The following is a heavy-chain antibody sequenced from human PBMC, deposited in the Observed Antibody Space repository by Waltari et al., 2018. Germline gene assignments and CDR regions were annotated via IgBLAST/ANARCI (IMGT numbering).Heavy chain of an antibody. V-gene: IGHV3-49*04. CDR1: GFTFGDYG. D-gene: IGHD3-9*01. CDR3: TRVPPLTGYYGPFDY. CDR2: IRSKAFGGTI. J-gene: IGHJ4*02. Sequence: EVQLVESGGDLVQPGRSLRLSCTASGFTFGDYGLTWVRQDPGKGLEWVGFIRSKAFGGTIEYAASVRGRFTVSRDDSKSIAFLVMNSLKTEDTAVYYCTRVPPLTGYYGPFDYWGQGTLVTVSS.